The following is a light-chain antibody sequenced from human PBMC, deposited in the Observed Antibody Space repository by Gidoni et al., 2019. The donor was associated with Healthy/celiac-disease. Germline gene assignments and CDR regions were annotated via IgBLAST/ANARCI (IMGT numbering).Light chain of an antibody. V-gene: IGKV3-11*01. CDR2: AAS. CDR1: QSVNNY. J-gene: IGKJ2*03. Sequence: EIVLTQSPATLSVSPGERATLSCRASQSVNNYLAWYQQKPGQAPRLLIYAASNMATGIPARFSGSGSGTDFTLTISSLEPEDFAVYYCQQRSNWPPSFGQGTKLEIK. CDR3: QQRSNWPPS.